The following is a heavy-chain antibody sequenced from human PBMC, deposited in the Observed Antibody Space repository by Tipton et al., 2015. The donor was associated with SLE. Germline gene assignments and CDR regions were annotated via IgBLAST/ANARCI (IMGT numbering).Heavy chain of an antibody. CDR1: GVSISSHY. V-gene: IGHV4-59*11. J-gene: IGHJ5*02. D-gene: IGHD3/OR15-3a*01. CDR2: IYYSGST. CDR3: ARRDFWSGYFDD. Sequence: TLSLTCTVSGVSISSHYWSWIRQPPGKGLEWIGYIYYSGSTNYHPSLKGRGTISVDTSKNQFSLKLTSVTAADTAVYYCARRDFWSGYFDDWGQGTLVTVSS.